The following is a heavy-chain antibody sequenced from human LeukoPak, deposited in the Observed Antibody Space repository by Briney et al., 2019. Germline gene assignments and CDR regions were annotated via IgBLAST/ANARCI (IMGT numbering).Heavy chain of an antibody. D-gene: IGHD2-15*01. CDR1: GGTFSSYA. CDR2: IIPIFGTA. V-gene: IGHV1-69*05. CDR3: ERVVVVAANYYFDY. Sequence: SVKVSCKASGGTFSSYAISWVRQAPGQGLEWMGGIIPIFGTANYAQKFQGRVTITTDESTTTAYMELSSLRSEDTAVYYCERVVVVAANYYFDYWGQRTLVTVSS. J-gene: IGHJ4*02.